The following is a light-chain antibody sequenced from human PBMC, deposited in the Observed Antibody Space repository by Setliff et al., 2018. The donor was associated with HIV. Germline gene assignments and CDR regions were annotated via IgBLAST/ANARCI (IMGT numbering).Light chain of an antibody. V-gene: IGLV2-23*01. CDR1: SSDVGSYNR. J-gene: IGLJ1*01. CDR2: EGS. CDR3: CSYAGSYYV. Sequence: QSVLTQPPSVSGSPGQSVTISCTGTSSDVGSYNRVSWYQQHPGKAPKLMIYEGSKRPSGVSNRFSGSKSGNTASLTISGLQAEDEADYYCCSYAGSYYVFGTGTKVTVL.